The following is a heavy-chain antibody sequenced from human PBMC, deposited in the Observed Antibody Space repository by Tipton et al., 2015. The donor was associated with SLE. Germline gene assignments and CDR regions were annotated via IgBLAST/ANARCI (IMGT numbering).Heavy chain of an antibody. CDR3: ARDGGRVTGIDY. Sequence: TLSLTCTVSGGSISSSSYYWGWIRQPPGKGLEWIGSIYYSGSTYYNPSLKSRVTISVDTSKNQFSLKLSSVTAAETAVYYCARDGGRVTGIDYWGQGNQVSVS. CDR1: GGSISSSSYY. V-gene: IGHV4-39*07. CDR2: IYYSGST. D-gene: IGHD7-27*01. J-gene: IGHJ4*02.